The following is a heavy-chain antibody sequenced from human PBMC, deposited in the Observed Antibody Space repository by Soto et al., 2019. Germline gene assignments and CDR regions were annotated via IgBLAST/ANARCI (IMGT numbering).Heavy chain of an antibody. CDR2: ISQTGAT. D-gene: IGHD3-10*01. V-gene: IGHV4-30-2*01. J-gene: IGHJ5*02. CDR1: GGSITSGNSYS. CDR3: ARAVSPYFGTWFDP. Sequence: QLQLQDSGPGLVKPSETLSLTCAVSGGSITSGNSYSWAWIRQPPGRGLEWIGSISQTGATSYNPSLKSRVSVSLNKSKNQFSLRLSSVTAADMAVYYCARAVSPYFGTWFDPWGQGTLVTVSS.